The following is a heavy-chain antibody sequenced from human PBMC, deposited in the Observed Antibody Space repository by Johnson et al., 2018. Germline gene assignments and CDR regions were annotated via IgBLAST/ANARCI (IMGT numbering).Heavy chain of an antibody. Sequence: VQLVESGGGLVQPGRSLRLSCAASGFKFDDHAMHWVRQVPGKGLEWVAGVSWDRGIRGYAASVKGRFTISRDNANNLLYLQMSRLRLDDTALYFCVKEMFWDGFSSSRFGFDYWGQGTLVTVPA. CDR1: GFKFDDHA. J-gene: IGHJ4*02. CDR2: VSWDRGIR. V-gene: IGHV3-9*01. CDR3: VKEMFWDGFSSSRFGFDY. D-gene: IGHD5-24*01.